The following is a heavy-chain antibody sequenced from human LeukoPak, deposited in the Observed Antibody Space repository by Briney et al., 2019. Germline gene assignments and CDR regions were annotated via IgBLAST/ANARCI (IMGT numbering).Heavy chain of an antibody. J-gene: IGHJ4*02. V-gene: IGHV3-21*01. CDR2: ISSTSSDI. CDR1: GFTFSSYR. Sequence: PGGSLRLSCAVSGFTFSSYRMNWVRQAPGKGLEWVSSISSTSSDIYYADSVKGRFTISRDNAKNSLYLQMTSLRAEDTAVYYCTRDAGYSSPSCQLYYFDYWGKGVLVTVSS. CDR3: TRDAGYSSPSCQLYYFDY. D-gene: IGHD2-15*01.